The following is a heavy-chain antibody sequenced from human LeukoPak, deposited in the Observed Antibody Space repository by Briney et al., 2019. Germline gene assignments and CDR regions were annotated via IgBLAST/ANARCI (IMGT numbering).Heavy chain of an antibody. Sequence: SETLSLTCTVSGGSFRSYYWSWIRQPPGKGPEWIGYISYTESTNYNPSLKSRVTISLDTSKNQFSLNLSSVTAADTAVYYCARDGAPGGSAYFDYWGQGTLVTVSS. CDR3: ARDGAPGGSAYFDY. J-gene: IGHJ4*02. D-gene: IGHD3-16*01. V-gene: IGHV4-59*01. CDR2: ISYTEST. CDR1: GGSFRSYY.